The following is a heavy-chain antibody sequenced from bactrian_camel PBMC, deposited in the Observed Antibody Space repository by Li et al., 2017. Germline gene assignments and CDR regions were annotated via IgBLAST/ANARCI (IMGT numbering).Heavy chain of an antibody. V-gene: IGHV3S53*01. J-gene: IGHJ4*01. CDR3: VKVYTAGYGCLPGLLSSDFLG. D-gene: IGHD3*01. CDR1: RGFDDANA. Sequence: HVQLVESGGGSVQIGGSLTLACAASRGFDDANAEWGWFRQVPGKEREGVAAIDRDGSTTYADSVKGRFTISKDNNKNTLYLQMSDLKPEDTAMYHCVKVYTAGYGCLPGLLSSDFLGWGQGTQVTVS. CDR2: IDRDGST.